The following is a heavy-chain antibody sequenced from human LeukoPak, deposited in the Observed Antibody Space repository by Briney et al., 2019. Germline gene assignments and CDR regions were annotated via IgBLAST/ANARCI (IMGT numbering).Heavy chain of an antibody. V-gene: IGHV4-39*01. D-gene: IGHD1-20*01. J-gene: IGHJ4*02. CDR2: IYYSGST. CDR3: ARLRVTGTTVDY. Sequence: SETLSLTCTVSGGSISSSSYYWGWIRQPPGKGLEWIGSIYYSGSTYYNPSLKSRVTISEGTSKNQFSLKLSSVTAADTAVYYCARLRVTGTTVDYWGQGTLVTVSS. CDR1: GGSISSSSYY.